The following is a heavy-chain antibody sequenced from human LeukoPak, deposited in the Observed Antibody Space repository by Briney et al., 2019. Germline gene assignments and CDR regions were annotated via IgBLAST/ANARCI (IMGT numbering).Heavy chain of an antibody. CDR3: AKDWGMVRGVLSWFDP. CDR1: GFTFSSYG. J-gene: IGHJ5*02. D-gene: IGHD3-10*01. Sequence: GGSLRLSCAASGFTFSSYGMSWVRQAPGKGLEWVSAISGSGGSTYYADSVKGRFTISRDNSKNTLYLQMNSLRAEDTAVYYCAKDWGMVRGVLSWFDPWGQGTLVTVSS. CDR2: ISGSGGST. V-gene: IGHV3-23*01.